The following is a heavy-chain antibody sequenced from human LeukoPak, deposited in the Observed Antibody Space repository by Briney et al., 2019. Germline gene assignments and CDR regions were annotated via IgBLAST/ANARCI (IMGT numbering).Heavy chain of an antibody. CDR2: ISWNSGSI. J-gene: IGHJ4*02. Sequence: GRSLRLSCAASGFTFDDYAMHWVRQAPGKGLEWVSGISWNSGSIGYADSVKGRFTISRDNAKNSLYLQMNSLRAEDTAVYYCARDPNYYGSGSSDYWGQGTLVTVSS. CDR3: ARDPNYYGSGSSDY. CDR1: GFTFDDYA. V-gene: IGHV3-9*01. D-gene: IGHD3-10*01.